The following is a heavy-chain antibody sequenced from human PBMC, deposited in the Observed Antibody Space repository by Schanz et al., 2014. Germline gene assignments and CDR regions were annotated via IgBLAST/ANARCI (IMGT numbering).Heavy chain of an antibody. J-gene: IGHJ6*02. V-gene: IGHV4-34*10. Sequence: QVQLQESGPGLLKPSETLSLTCAVYGGSFSSNYWSWIRQPPGKGLEWIGEINQSGTTNYNPSLKSRVTMSVDTSKNQISLKLRSVTAADTAVYYCARDSLRGATGGYGMDVWGQGTTXTVSS. CDR1: GGSFSSNY. CDR2: INQSGTT. CDR3: ARDSLRGATGGYGMDV. D-gene: IGHD2-8*02.